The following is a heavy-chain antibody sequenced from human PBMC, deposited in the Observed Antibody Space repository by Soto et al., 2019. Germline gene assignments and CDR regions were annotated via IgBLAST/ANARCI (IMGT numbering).Heavy chain of an antibody. CDR1: GYTFTSYY. Sequence: ASVKVSCKASGYTFTSYYMHWVRQAPGQGLEWMGIINPSGGSTSYAQKFQGRVTMTRDTSTSTVYMELSSLRSEDTAVYYCACSRVAAKTPGYWGQGTLVTVSS. J-gene: IGHJ4*02. D-gene: IGHD2-15*01. CDR3: ACSRVAAKTPGY. V-gene: IGHV1-46*01. CDR2: INPSGGST.